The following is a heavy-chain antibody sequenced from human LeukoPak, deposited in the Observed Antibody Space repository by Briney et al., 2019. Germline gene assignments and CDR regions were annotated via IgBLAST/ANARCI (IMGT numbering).Heavy chain of an antibody. CDR2: IHYSGST. J-gene: IGHJ5*02. Sequence: SETLSLTCTVSGDSISSYYWSWIRQSPGKGLEWIGYIHYSGSTNYNPSLKSRVTISVDTSKTQFSLRLNSVTAADTALYYCARGSRGGYNWFDPWGQGTLVIVSS. D-gene: IGHD3-16*01. CDR3: ARGSRGGYNWFDP. CDR1: GDSISSYY. V-gene: IGHV4-59*01.